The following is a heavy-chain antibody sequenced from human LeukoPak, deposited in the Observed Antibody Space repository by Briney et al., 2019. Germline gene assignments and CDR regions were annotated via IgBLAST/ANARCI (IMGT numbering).Heavy chain of an antibody. CDR1: GGSFSGYY. V-gene: IGHV4-34*01. J-gene: IGHJ3*02. D-gene: IGHD3-22*01. CDR3: ARGPYSYDSSGAFDI. Sequence: PSETLSLTCAVYGGSFSGYYWSWIRQPPGMGLEWIGSIYYSGNTYYNPSLKSRVTISVDTSKNQFSLKLSSVTAADTAVYFCARGPYSYDSSGAFDIWGQGTMVTVSS. CDR2: IYYSGNT.